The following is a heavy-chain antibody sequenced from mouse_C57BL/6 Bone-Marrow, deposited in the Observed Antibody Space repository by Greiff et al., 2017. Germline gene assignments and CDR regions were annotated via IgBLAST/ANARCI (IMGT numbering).Heavy chain of an antibody. J-gene: IGHJ2*01. Sequence: EVQLVESGPVLVKPGASVKMSCKASGYTFTDYYMNWVKQSHGKSLEWIGVINPYNGGTSYNQKFKGKATLTVDKSSSTAYMELNSLTSEDSAVYYCARGRRFYDYWGQGNTLTVSS. CDR2: INPYNGGT. CDR1: GYTFTDYY. CDR3: ARGRRFYDY. V-gene: IGHV1-19*01.